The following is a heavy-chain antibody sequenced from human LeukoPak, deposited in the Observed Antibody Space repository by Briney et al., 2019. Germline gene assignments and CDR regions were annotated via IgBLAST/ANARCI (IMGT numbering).Heavy chain of an antibody. CDR1: GASISRHNYY. CDR2: IYYTGRT. J-gene: IGHJ4*02. V-gene: IGHV4-39*01. CDR3: ARGTSYYYDSSGYTFDY. D-gene: IGHD3-22*01. Sequence: PSETLSLTCTVSGASISRHNYYWGWIRPPPGKELECIGTIYYTGRTYSNPSLKSRVTISVDTSKNQLSLKLSSVAAADTAVYYCARGTSYYYDSSGYTFDYWGQEIPVTVSS.